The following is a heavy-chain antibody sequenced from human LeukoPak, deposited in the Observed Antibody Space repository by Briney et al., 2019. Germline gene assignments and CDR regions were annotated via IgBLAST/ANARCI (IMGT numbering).Heavy chain of an antibody. CDR2: IYPGNSDT. CDR3: ARHISGDHLYVDQ. CDR1: GYSFTNYW. Sequence: KPGESLKISCKGSGYSFTNYWIGWVRQMPGKGLEWMAIIYPGNSDTRYTPSFQGQVTISADKSINTAYLQWSSLKASDTAMYYCARHISGDHLYVDQWGQGTLVTVSS. J-gene: IGHJ4*02. V-gene: IGHV5-51*01. D-gene: IGHD4-17*01.